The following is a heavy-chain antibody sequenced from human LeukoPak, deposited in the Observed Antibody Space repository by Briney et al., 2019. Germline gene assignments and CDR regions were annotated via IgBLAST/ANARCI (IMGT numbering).Heavy chain of an antibody. CDR1: GGSISSYY. V-gene: IGHV4-59*01. Sequence: SETPSLTCTVSGGSISSYYWSWIRQPPGKGLEWIGYIYYSGSTNYNPSLKSRVTISVDTSKNQFSLKLSSVTAADTAVYYCARHMVRGVIDAFDIWGQGTMVTVSS. CDR2: IYYSGST. CDR3: ARHMVRGVIDAFDI. J-gene: IGHJ3*02. D-gene: IGHD3-10*01.